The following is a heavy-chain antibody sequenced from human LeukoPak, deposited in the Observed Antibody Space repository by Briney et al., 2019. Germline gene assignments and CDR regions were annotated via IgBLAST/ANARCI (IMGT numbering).Heavy chain of an antibody. Sequence: PSQTLSLTCTVSGGSINSGDYYWSWVRQHPGKGLGWIGHIYYSGSTFYNPYLKSRLTISVDNSKNQFSLKLSSVTAADTAVYYCARGYCNGATCYGFDYWGQGTLVTVSS. J-gene: IGHJ4*02. CDR1: GGSINSGDYY. D-gene: IGHD2-15*01. CDR3: ARGYCNGATCYGFDY. V-gene: IGHV4-31*03. CDR2: IYYSGST.